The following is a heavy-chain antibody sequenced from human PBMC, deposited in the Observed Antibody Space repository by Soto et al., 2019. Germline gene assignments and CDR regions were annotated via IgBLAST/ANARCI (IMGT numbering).Heavy chain of an antibody. Sequence: ASVKVSCKASGYTFTSYGISWARQAPGQGLEWMGWISAYNGNTNYAQKLQGRVTMTTDTSTSTAYMELRSLRSDDTAVYYCAREVGYSGYDAYYYYGMDVWGQGTTVTVSS. J-gene: IGHJ6*02. CDR1: GYTFTSYG. V-gene: IGHV1-18*01. CDR3: AREVGYSGYDAYYYYGMDV. CDR2: ISAYNGNT. D-gene: IGHD5-12*01.